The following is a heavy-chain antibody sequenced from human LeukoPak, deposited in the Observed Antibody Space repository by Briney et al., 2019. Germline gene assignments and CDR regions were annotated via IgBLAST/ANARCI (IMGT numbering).Heavy chain of an antibody. J-gene: IGHJ6*02. Sequence: PSETLSLTCTVSGGSISTSSYYWGWIRQPPGRGLEWIGSIYYIGNTYYNPSLKSRVTISVDTSKNQLSLKLSSVTAADTAVYYCARSRYCSSTSCYLPMNYYYYYGMDVWGQGTTVTVSS. CDR3: ARSRYCSSTSCYLPMNYYYYYGMDV. CDR1: GGSISTSSYY. D-gene: IGHD2-2*01. CDR2: IYYIGNT. V-gene: IGHV4-39*01.